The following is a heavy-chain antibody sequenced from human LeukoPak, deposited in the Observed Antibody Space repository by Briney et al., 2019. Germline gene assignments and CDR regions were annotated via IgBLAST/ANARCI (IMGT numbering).Heavy chain of an antibody. J-gene: IGHJ5*02. D-gene: IGHD3-16*02. V-gene: IGHV1-2*02. CDR2: INLNSGGT. CDR1: GYSFTGYY. CDR3: ARDSHPSVRGSYRYRWFDP. Sequence: GAAVKVSCKASGYSFTGYYMHWVRQAPGQGLEGMGWINLNSGGTNYAQKFQGRVTMTRPTSISTAYMELSRLRSDDTAVYYWARDSHPSVRGSYRYRWFDPWGQGTPVTVS.